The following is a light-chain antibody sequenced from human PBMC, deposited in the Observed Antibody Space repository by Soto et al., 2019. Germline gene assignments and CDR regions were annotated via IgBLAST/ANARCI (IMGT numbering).Light chain of an antibody. CDR2: SNS. J-gene: IGLJ3*02. CDR1: TSNIGAGYD. CDR3: QSYDSSLSAAV. V-gene: IGLV1-40*01. Sequence: QSVLTQPPSVSGAPGQKVIISCTGSTSNIGAGYDVHWYQQLPGTAPKLLMYSNSNRPSGVPDRLSGSKSGTSASLAITGLXVXXXXDYYCQSYDSSLSAAVFGGGTKLTVL.